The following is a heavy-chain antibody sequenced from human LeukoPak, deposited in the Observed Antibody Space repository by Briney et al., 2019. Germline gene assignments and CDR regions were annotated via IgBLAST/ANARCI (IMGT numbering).Heavy chain of an antibody. Sequence: GGSLRLSCAASGFTFSSYAMSWVRRAPGKGLEWVSYISSSSSTLYYADSVKGRFTISRDNAKNSLYLQMNSLRAEDTAVYYCARDLIDFWSGYYLRYAFDIWGQGTMVTVSS. J-gene: IGHJ3*02. V-gene: IGHV3-48*04. D-gene: IGHD3-3*01. CDR3: ARDLIDFWSGYYLRYAFDI. CDR2: ISSSSSTL. CDR1: GFTFSSYA.